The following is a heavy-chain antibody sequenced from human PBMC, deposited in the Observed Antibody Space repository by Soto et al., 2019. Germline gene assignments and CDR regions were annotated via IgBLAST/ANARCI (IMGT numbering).Heavy chain of an antibody. CDR1: GFTFSSYS. CDR3: ASRLSFDY. J-gene: IGHJ4*02. CDR2: IGTRSDI. Sequence: GGSLRLSCAASGFTFSSYSMHWVRQAPGKGLGWVSSIGTRSDIYYADSVKGRFTISRDNAKNSLSLQMNSLRAEDTAVYYCASRLSFDYWGQGTLVTVSS. D-gene: IGHD6-25*01. V-gene: IGHV3-21*01.